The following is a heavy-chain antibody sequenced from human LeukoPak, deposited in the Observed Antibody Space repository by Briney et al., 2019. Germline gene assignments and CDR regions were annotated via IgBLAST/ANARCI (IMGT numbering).Heavy chain of an antibody. CDR2: IIPIFGTA. CDR1: GGTFSSYA. Sequence: SVKVSCKASGGTFSSYAISWVRQAPGQGLEWMGGIIPIFGTANYAQKFQGRVTITADESTSTAYMELSSLRSEDTAVYYCARDRGSINAFDIWGQGTMVTVSS. CDR3: ARDRGSINAFDI. J-gene: IGHJ3*02. V-gene: IGHV1-69*13. D-gene: IGHD5-24*01.